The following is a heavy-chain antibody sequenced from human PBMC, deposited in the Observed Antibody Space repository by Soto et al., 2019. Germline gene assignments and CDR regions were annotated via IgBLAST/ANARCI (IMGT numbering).Heavy chain of an antibody. CDR3: ARDLVPTAVSGAFDY. V-gene: IGHV3-21*04. CDR2: ISSNSAYI. Sequence: LRLSCAASGFTFRSFTMNWVRQAPGKGLEWVSTISSNSAYIYYADSVKGRFTISRDNSKNTLSLQMNSLRAEDTAIYYCARDLVPTAVSGAFDYWGQGTLVTVSS. D-gene: IGHD2-2*01. CDR1: GFTFRSFT. J-gene: IGHJ4*02.